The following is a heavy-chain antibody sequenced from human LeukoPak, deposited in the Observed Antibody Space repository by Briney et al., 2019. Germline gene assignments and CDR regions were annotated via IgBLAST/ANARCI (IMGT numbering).Heavy chain of an antibody. V-gene: IGHV3-21*01. CDR3: ARDRESTTYYYGSGSYYKRAQLDY. D-gene: IGHD3-10*01. CDR1: GFTFSSYS. J-gene: IGHJ4*02. CDR2: ISSISSYI. Sequence: GGSLRLSCAASGFTFSSYSMNWVRQAPGKGLEWVSSISSISSYIYYADAVKGRFTISRDNAKTSLYLQMNSLRAEDTAVYYCARDRESTTYYYGSGSYYKRAQLDYWGQGTLVTVSS.